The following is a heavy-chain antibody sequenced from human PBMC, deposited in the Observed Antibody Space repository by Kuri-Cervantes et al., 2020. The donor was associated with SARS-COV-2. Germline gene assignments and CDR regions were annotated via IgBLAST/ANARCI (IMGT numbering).Heavy chain of an antibody. D-gene: IGHD2-15*01. J-gene: IGHJ4*02. CDR3: AKLFGVVVAGTLDY. CDR2: ISSSSSTI. CDR1: GFTFSSYS. Sequence: GGSLRLSCAASGFTFSSYSMNWVRQAPGKGLEWVSYISSSSSTIYYADSVKGRFTISRDNSNNTLYLQMNSLRGEDTAVYYCAKLFGVVVAGTLDYWGQGTLVTVSS. V-gene: IGHV3-48*01.